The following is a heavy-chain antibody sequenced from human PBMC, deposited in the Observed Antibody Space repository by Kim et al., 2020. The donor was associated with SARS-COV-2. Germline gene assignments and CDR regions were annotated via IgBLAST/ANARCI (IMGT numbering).Heavy chain of an antibody. CDR1: GGSISSYY. CDR3: ARVTRERYCSSTSCYRGYGMDV. CDR2: IYYSGST. D-gene: IGHD2-2*01. V-gene: IGHV4-59*08. J-gene: IGHJ6*02. Sequence: SETLSLTCTVSGGSISSYYWSWIRQPPGKGLEWIGYIYYSGSTNYNPSLKSRVTISVDTSKNQFSLKLSSVTAADTAVYYCARVTRERYCSSTSCYRGYGMDVWGQGTTVTVSS.